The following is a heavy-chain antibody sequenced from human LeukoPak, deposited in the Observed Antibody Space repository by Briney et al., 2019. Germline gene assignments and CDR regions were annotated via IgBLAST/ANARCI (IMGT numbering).Heavy chain of an antibody. J-gene: IGHJ1*01. CDR2: FDPEDGET. CDR1: GYTLTELS. Sequence: ASVKVSCKVSGYTLTELSMHWVRQAPGKGLEWMGGFDPEDGETIYAQKFQGRVTMTEDTSTDTAYMELSSLRSEDTAVYYCATATKGYCSSTSCSAPFQHWGQGTLVTVSS. CDR3: ATATKGYCSSTSCSAPFQH. D-gene: IGHD2-2*01. V-gene: IGHV1-24*01.